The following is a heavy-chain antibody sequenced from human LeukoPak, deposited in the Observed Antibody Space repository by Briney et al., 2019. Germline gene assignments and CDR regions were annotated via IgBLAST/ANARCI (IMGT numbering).Heavy chain of an antibody. V-gene: IGHV4-59*08. CDR2: IYYSGST. Sequence: KSSETLSLTCTVSRGSMSHYYWSWIRQPPGKGLEWIGYIYYSGSTKYNPSLKSRVTISVDTAKNQFSLKLSSVTAADTAVYYCARSTYGDYSPTFFDPWGQGTLVTVSS. CDR3: ARSTYGDYSPTFFDP. CDR1: RGSMSHYY. J-gene: IGHJ5*02. D-gene: IGHD4-17*01.